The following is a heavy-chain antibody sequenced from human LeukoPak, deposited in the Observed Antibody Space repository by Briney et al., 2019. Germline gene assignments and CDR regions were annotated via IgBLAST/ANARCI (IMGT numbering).Heavy chain of an antibody. CDR3: ARVGYCSGGSCYYDAFDI. CDR2: ISGSGSST. D-gene: IGHD2-15*01. Sequence: PGGTLRLSCAASGFTFSSYDMSWVRQAPGKGLEWVSGISGSGSSTYYADSVKGRFTISRDNSKNTLYLQMNSLRAEDTAVYYCARVGYCSGGSCYYDAFDIWGQGTMVTVSS. V-gene: IGHV3-23*01. CDR1: GFTFSSYD. J-gene: IGHJ3*02.